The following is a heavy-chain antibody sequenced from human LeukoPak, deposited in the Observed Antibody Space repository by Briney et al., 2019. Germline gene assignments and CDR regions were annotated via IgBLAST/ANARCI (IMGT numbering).Heavy chain of an antibody. J-gene: IGHJ6*03. CDR2: IYYSGST. CDR3: ARQGYSTYYYYMDV. D-gene: IGHD3-3*01. CDR1: GGAIRSYY. V-gene: IGHV4-59*08. Sequence: SETLSLTCTVSGGAIRSYYWSWMRQPPGKGLEWIGYIYYSGSTNYNPSLKSRVTISVDTSKNQFSLKLSSVTAADTAVYYCARQGYSTYYYYMDVWGKGTTVTVSS.